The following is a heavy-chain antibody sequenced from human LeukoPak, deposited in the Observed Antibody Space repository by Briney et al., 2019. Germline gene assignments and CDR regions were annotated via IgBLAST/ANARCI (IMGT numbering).Heavy chain of an antibody. Sequence: GASVTVSCKASGYAFTGYYMHWVRQAPGQGLEWMGWINPNSGGTNYAQKFQGWVTMTRDTSISTAYMELSRLRSDDTAVYYCARDNGDFDYWGQGTLVTVSS. D-gene: IGHD2-8*01. CDR2: INPNSGGT. CDR1: GYAFTGYY. V-gene: IGHV1-2*04. CDR3: ARDNGDFDY. J-gene: IGHJ4*02.